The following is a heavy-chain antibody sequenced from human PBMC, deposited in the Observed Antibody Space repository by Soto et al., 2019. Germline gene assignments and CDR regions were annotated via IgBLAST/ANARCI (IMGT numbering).Heavy chain of an antibody. CDR1: GYTFTSYG. J-gene: IGHJ4*02. D-gene: IGHD6-13*01. CDR3: ARDRPDLNLAAAGTIYFDY. Sequence: ASVKVSCKASGYTFTSYGISWVRQAPGQGLEWMGWISAYNGNTNYAQKLQGRVTMTTDTSTSTAYMELRSLRSDDTAVYYCARDRPDLNLAAAGTIYFDYWGQGTLVTVS. CDR2: ISAYNGNT. V-gene: IGHV1-18*01.